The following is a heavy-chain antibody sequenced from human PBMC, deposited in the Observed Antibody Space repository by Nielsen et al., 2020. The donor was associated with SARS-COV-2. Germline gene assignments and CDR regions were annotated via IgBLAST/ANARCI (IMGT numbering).Heavy chain of an antibody. CDR1: GFTFSSYW. D-gene: IGHD6-19*01. V-gene: IGHV3-7*01. CDR3: ARDLTFGVAGLNWFAP. J-gene: IGHJ5*02. Sequence: GESLKISCAGSGFTFSSYWMSWVRQAPGKGLEWVANIKEDGREKYYVDSVKGRFTISRDNAKNSLYLQMSSLRAEDTAVYYCARDLTFGVAGLNWFAPWGQGTLVTVSS. CDR2: IKEDGREK.